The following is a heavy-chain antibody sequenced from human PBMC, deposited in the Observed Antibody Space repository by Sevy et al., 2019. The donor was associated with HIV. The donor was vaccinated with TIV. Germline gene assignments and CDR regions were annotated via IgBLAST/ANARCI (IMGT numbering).Heavy chain of an antibody. V-gene: IGHV3-30*02. D-gene: IGHD2-15*01. CDR2: IGHDGNKY. CDR3: AKDYCIGNDCFLGCLDP. Sequence: GGSLRLSCAASGFTLSSVGIHWVRLTPGTGLEWLAFIGHDGNKYFYGASVKGRITTSRDNSKNTVSLQMNSLRVEDTAIYYCAKDYCIGNDCFLGCLDPRGQGTVVTVSS. J-gene: IGHJ5*02. CDR1: GFTLSSVG.